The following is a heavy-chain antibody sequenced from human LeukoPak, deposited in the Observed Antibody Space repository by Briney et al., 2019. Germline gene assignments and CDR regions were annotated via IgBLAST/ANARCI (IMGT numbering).Heavy chain of an antibody. CDR3: ARGALVITPFDY. CDR1: GGSISSSSYY. D-gene: IGHD3-22*01. V-gene: IGHV4-39*07. Sequence: SETLSLTCTVSGGSISSSSYYWGWIRQPPGKGLEWIGSIYYSGSTYYNPSLKSRVTISVDTSKNQFSLKLSSVTAADTAVYYCARGALVITPFDYWGQGTLVTVSS. CDR2: IYYSGST. J-gene: IGHJ4*02.